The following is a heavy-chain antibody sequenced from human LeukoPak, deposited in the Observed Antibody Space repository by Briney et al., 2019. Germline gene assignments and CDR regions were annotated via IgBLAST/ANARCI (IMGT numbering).Heavy chain of an antibody. J-gene: IGHJ4*02. V-gene: IGHV3-23*01. D-gene: IGHD6-13*01. CDR3: ARDRHSTSWLVEY. CDR2: IGGSGITI. Sequence: PGGSLRLSCAASGFTFSSYEMNWVRQAPGKGLEWVSYIGGSGITIYYADSVKGRFTISRDNSKNTLYLQMNSLRVEDTAVYYCARDRHSTSWLVEYWGQGTLVTVSS. CDR1: GFTFSSYE.